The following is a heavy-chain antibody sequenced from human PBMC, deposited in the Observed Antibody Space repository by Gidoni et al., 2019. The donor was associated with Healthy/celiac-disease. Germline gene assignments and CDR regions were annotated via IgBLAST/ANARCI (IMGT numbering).Heavy chain of an antibody. J-gene: IGHJ4*02. CDR2: INPSGSST. Sequence: QVQLEQSGAEVKKPGASVKVSCKASGYTFPSSYMHWVRQAPGQGLEWMGIINPSGSSTSYAQKFQGRVTMTRDTSTSTVYMELSSLRSEDTAVYYCARCGSSSWYGIETCYFDYWGQGTLVTVSS. CDR3: ARCGSSSWYGIETCYFDY. CDR1: GYTFPSSY. V-gene: IGHV1-46*01. D-gene: IGHD6-13*01.